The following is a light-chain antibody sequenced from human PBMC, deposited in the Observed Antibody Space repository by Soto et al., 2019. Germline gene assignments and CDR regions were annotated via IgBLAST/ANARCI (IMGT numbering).Light chain of an antibody. V-gene: IGKV1-33*01. CDR1: HDIGDY. CDR2: DAS. Sequence: DIQMTQSPSSLSASVGDRVTFTCQASHDIGDYLNWYQQKPGKAPKLLIYDASNLETGVPARFSGGGSGTEFTFTITSLRPEDIATYYCQHYHTFPLTFGPGTKVEIK. J-gene: IGKJ3*01. CDR3: QHYHTFPLT.